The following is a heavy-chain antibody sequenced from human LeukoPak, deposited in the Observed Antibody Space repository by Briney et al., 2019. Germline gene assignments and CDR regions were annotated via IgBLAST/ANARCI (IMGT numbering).Heavy chain of an antibody. D-gene: IGHD3-10*01. CDR3: ARSFDNYYYHMDV. CDR1: GFTFSSYS. J-gene: IGHJ6*04. V-gene: IGHV3-21*01. CDR2: ISSSSSYI. Sequence: PGGSLRLSCVASGFTFSSYSMNWVRQAPGKGLEWVSSISSSSSYIYYADSVKGRFTSSRDNAKNSLYLQMNSLRAEDTAVYYCARSFDNYYYHMDVWGKGTTVTVSS.